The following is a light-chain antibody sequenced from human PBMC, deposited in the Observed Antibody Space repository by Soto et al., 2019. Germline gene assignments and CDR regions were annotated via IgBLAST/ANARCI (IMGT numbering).Light chain of an antibody. Sequence: DIQMTQSPSSLSASVGDRVTIPCRASQSIRGYLNWYQQKPGNAPKLLIYSASTLQSGVPSPFSGSGCGTDFPLTINSLQPEDFSTYFCQPSYSAPWTFGQGTKVDIK. CDR1: QSIRGY. J-gene: IGKJ1*01. V-gene: IGKV1-39*01. CDR2: SAS. CDR3: QPSYSAPWT.